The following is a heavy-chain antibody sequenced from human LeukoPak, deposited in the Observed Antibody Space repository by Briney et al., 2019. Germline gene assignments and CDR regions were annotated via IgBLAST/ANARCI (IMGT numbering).Heavy chain of an antibody. V-gene: IGHV4-34*01. Sequence: SETLSLTCAVNGGSFSGYYWSWIRQPPGKGLEWIGEINHSGSTNYNPSLKSRVTISVDTSKNQFSLKLSSVTAADTAVYYRARGPLGGTNGVCYFHWGQGTLVTVSS. J-gene: IGHJ4*02. D-gene: IGHD2-8*01. CDR3: ARGPLGGTNGVCYFH. CDR1: GGSFSGYY. CDR2: INHSGST.